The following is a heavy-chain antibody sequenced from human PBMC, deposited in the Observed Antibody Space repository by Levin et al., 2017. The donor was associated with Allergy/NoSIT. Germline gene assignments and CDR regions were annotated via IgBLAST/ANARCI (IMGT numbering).Heavy chain of an antibody. CDR2: IYYSRST. CDR3: AREKNYYDSSGNNWFDP. Sequence: SQTLSLTCTVSGGSIRSSSYQWGWIRQPPGKGLEWIGSIYYSRSTYYNPSLKSRVTISVNTSKNQFSLKLSSVTAADTAVYYCAREKNYYDSSGNNWFDPWGQGTLVTVSS. V-gene: IGHV4-39*07. CDR1: GGSIRSSSYQ. J-gene: IGHJ5*02. D-gene: IGHD3-22*01.